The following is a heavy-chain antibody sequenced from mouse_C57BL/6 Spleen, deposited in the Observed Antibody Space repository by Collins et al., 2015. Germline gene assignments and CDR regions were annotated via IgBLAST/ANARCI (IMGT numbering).Heavy chain of an antibody. V-gene: IGHV9-3-1*01. CDR2: INTYTGEP. J-gene: IGHJ2*01. D-gene: IGHD2-3*01. CDR1: GYTFTNYG. Sequence: QIQLVQSGPELKKPGETVKISCKASGYTFTNYGMNWVKQAPGKGLKWMGWINTYTGEPTYADDFKGRFAFSLETSASTAYLQINNLKNEDTATYFCAKDGYYYFDYWGQGTTLTVSS. CDR3: AKDGYYYFDY.